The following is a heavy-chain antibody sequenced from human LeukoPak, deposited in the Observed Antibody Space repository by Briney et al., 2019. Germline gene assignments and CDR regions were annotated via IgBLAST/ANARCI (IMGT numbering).Heavy chain of an antibody. CDR1: GGSIRSSYYY. V-gene: IGHV4-61*05. CDR3: ARGYSGSYGRFDY. D-gene: IGHD1-26*01. CDR2: IYYSGST. Sequence: PSETLSLTCTVSGGSIRSSYYYWGWIRQPPGKGLEWIGYIYYSGSTSYNPSLKSRVTISVDTSKNQFSLKLSSVTAADTAVYYCARGYSGSYGRFDYWGQGTLVTVSS. J-gene: IGHJ4*02.